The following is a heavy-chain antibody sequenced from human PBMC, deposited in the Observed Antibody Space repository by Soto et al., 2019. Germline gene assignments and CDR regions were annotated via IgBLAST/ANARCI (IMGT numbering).Heavy chain of an antibody. V-gene: IGHV4-31*03. J-gene: IGHJ6*03. CDR2: IYYSGST. D-gene: IGHD4-17*01. CDR3: ARRENGYYYYMDV. CDR1: GGSISSGGYY. Sequence: SETLSLTCTVSGGSISSGGYYWSWIRQHPGKGLEWIGYIYYSGSTYYNPSLKSRVTISVDTSKNQFSLKLSSVTAADTAVYYCARRENGYYYYMDVSGKGTTVTVSS.